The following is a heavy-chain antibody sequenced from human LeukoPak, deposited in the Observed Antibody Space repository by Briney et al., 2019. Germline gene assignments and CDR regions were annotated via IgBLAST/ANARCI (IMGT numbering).Heavy chain of an antibody. CDR1: GYTFTGYY. CDR2: INPNSGGT. Sequence: GASVKVSYKTSGYTFTGYYMHWVRQAPGQGLEWMGWINPNSGGTNYAQKFQARVTMTRDTSISTAYMELSRLRSDDTAVYYCARGGLQTWYYYMDVWGKGTTVTVSS. V-gene: IGHV1-2*02. J-gene: IGHJ6*03. CDR3: ARGGLQTWYYYMDV.